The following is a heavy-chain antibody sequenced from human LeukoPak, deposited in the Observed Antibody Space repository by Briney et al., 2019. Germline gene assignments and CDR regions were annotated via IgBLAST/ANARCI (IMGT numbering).Heavy chain of an antibody. D-gene: IGHD3-9*01. CDR2: IKQDGSEK. Sequence: GGSLRLSCAASRFTLSNYWMSWVRQTPGKGLEWVANIKQDGSEKFYVDSVKGRFTISRDNAKNSLFLQMNSLRAEDTAVYYCARHTAYYDILTGYSPSVHYGMDVWGQGTTVTVSS. CDR3: ARHTAYYDILTGYSPSVHYGMDV. V-gene: IGHV3-7*01. J-gene: IGHJ6*02. CDR1: RFTLSNYW.